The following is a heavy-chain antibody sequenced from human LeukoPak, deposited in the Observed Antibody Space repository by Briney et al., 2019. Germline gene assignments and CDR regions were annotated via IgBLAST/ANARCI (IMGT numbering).Heavy chain of an antibody. Sequence: GGSLRLSCAASGFTFSSYAMTWVRQAPGKGLEWVSSISGSGGSTYYADSVKGRFTISRDKSKNTLYLEMNSLRAEDTAVYYCARPPPYYYDSSGYYSAAFDIWGQGTMVTVSS. CDR1: GFTFSSYA. D-gene: IGHD3-22*01. J-gene: IGHJ3*02. V-gene: IGHV3-23*01. CDR2: ISGSGGST. CDR3: ARPPPYYYDSSGYYSAAFDI.